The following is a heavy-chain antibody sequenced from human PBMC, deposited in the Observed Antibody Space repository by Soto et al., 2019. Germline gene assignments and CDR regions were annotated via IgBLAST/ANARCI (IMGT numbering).Heavy chain of an antibody. J-gene: IGHJ4*02. Sequence: GGSLRLSCAASGFTFSSYGMHWVRQAPGKGLEWVAVIWYDGSNKYYADSVKGRFTISRDNSKNTLYLQMNSLRAEDTAVYYCARDLSQPRYYYDSSGYYPDYWGQGTLVTVSS. V-gene: IGHV3-33*01. CDR3: ARDLSQPRYYYDSSGYYPDY. CDR2: IWYDGSNK. D-gene: IGHD3-22*01. CDR1: GFTFSSYG.